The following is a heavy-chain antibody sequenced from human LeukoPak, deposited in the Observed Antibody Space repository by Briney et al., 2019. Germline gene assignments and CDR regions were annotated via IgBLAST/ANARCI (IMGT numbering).Heavy chain of an antibody. V-gene: IGHV1-18*01. CDR2: ISAYDGNT. CDR1: GYTFTSYG. Sequence: ASVKVSCKASGYTFTSYGISWVRQAPRQGLEWMGWISAYDGNTNYAQKLQGRVTMTTDTSTSTAYMELRSLRSDDTAVYYCAREIYSGSYYFWGQGTLVTVSS. J-gene: IGHJ4*02. D-gene: IGHD1-26*01. CDR3: AREIYSGSYYF.